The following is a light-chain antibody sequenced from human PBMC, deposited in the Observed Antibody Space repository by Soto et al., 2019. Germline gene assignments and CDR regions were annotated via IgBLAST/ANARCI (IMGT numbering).Light chain of an antibody. J-gene: IGKJ1*01. CDR3: QQYTNTNNPWM. CDR1: QTISTW. CDR2: DAS. Sequence: DSQVTHAPPTLSSSVGDRVTSTCLAIQTISTWMSWYQQKPGKAPKLLVYDASTLQSGVASRFSGSGSGTEFTLIISGLQPDDSATYYCQQYTNTNNPWMFGQGTKVDIK. V-gene: IGKV1-5*01.